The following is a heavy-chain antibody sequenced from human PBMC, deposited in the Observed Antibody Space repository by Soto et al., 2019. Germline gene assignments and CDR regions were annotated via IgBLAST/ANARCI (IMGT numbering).Heavy chain of an antibody. V-gene: IGHV3-11*01. J-gene: IGHJ4*02. Sequence: PVGSLRLSCAASGFTFSDYYMSWVRQASGKGLEWVSYISSSGSTIYYADSVKDRFTISRDNAKNSLYLQMNSLRAEDTAVYYCAREKASYYGSGNYYNLDYWGQGTLVTVSS. CDR1: GFTFSDYY. CDR3: AREKASYYGSGNYYNLDY. D-gene: IGHD3-10*01. CDR2: ISSSGSTI.